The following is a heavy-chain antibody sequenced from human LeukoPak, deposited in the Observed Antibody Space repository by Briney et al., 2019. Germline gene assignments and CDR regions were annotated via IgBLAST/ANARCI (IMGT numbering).Heavy chain of an antibody. CDR1: GFTFRTYS. J-gene: IGHJ3*02. CDR3: ARGSGYGVFDI. D-gene: IGHD5-12*01. Sequence: GGSLRLSCAASGFTFRTYSMNWVRQAPGKGLEWVSSISSSSSYKYYADSVKGRFTISRDNAKNTLYLQMNSLRAEDTAVYYCARGSGYGVFDIWGQGTMVTVSS. CDR2: ISSSSSYK. V-gene: IGHV3-21*01.